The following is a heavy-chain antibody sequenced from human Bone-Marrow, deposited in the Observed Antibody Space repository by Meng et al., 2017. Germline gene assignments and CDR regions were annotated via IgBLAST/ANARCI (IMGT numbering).Heavy chain of an antibody. CDR3: ATEGHSGSPLGTFDP. V-gene: IGHV1-3*01. D-gene: IGHD1-26*01. CDR1: GYTFTTYA. CDR2: INAGNGQT. J-gene: IGHJ5*02. Sequence: QVQLVQSGAEVKKPGASVKVSCKASGYTFTTYAMHWVRQAPGQRLEWVGWINAGNGQTKHSQKFQGRVTMTEDTSTDTAYMELSSLRSEDTAVYYCATEGHSGSPLGTFDPWGQGALVTVSS.